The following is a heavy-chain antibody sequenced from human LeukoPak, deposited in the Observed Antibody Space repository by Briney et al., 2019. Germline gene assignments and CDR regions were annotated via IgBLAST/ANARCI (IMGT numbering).Heavy chain of an antibody. CDR1: GFTFSSYG. Sequence: PGRSLRLFCAASGFTFSSYGMHWVRQAPGKGLEWVAVISYDGSNKYYADSVKGRFTISRDNSKNTLYLQMNSLRAEDTAVYYCATDPSDAFDSWGQGTMVTVSS. CDR2: ISYDGSNK. CDR3: ATDPSDAFDS. V-gene: IGHV3-30*03. J-gene: IGHJ3*02.